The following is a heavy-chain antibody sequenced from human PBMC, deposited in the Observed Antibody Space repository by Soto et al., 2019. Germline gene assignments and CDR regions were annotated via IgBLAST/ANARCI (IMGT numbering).Heavy chain of an antibody. Sequence: QVQLQESGPGQVKPSDTLSLTCAVSGYFISSSNWWGWIRQPPGKGLEWIGYIYYSGSTYYNPSLMGRVTMSVDTSKNQFSLKLSPVTAVDTAMYYCARYDYGDNYFDYWGQGTLVTVSS. CDR2: IYYSGST. J-gene: IGHJ4*02. V-gene: IGHV4-28*01. D-gene: IGHD4-17*01. CDR1: GYFISSSNW. CDR3: ARYDYGDNYFDY.